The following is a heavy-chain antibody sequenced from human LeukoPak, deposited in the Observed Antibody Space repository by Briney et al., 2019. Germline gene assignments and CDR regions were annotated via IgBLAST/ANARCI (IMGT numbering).Heavy chain of an antibody. CDR3: AKDGSGTYPDASDI. D-gene: IGHD1-26*01. Sequence: GGSLRLSCAASGFTFSTYALSWVRQAPGKGLERVSGISGSGGSTYYADSVKGRFTISRDNSKNTLYLQMNSLRAEDTAVYFCAKDGSGTYPDASDIWGQGTMVTVSS. V-gene: IGHV3-23*01. CDR1: GFTFSTYA. J-gene: IGHJ3*02. CDR2: ISGSGGST.